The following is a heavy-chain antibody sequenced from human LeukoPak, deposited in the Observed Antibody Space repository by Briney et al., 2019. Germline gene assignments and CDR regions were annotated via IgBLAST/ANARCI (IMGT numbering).Heavy chain of an antibody. V-gene: IGHV4-59*01. Sequence: SETLSLTCTVSGGSISSYYWSWIRQPSGKGLELIGYIYDSGSTNYNPSLKSRVTISVDTSENQLSLKLRSVTAADTAVYYCARGPEAFGVLKGAFDIWGQGTVVTVSS. CDR2: IYDSGST. CDR1: GGSISSYY. CDR3: ARGPEAFGVLKGAFDI. J-gene: IGHJ3*02. D-gene: IGHD3-3*01.